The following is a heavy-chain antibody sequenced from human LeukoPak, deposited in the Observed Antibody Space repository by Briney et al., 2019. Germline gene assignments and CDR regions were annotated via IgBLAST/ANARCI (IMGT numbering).Heavy chain of an antibody. D-gene: IGHD2-2*01. V-gene: IGHV3-30*03. Sequence: QPGGSLRLSCAASGFTFSSYGMHWVRQAPGKGLEWVAVISYDGSNKYYADSVKGRFTISRDNSKNTLYLQMNSLRAEDTAVYYCAHLPLCRTTSCDAFDIWGQGTMVTVSS. CDR3: AHLPLCRTTSCDAFDI. CDR2: ISYDGSNK. J-gene: IGHJ3*02. CDR1: GFTFSSYG.